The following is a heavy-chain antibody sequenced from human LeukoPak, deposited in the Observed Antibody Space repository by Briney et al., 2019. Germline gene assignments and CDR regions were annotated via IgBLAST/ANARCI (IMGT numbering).Heavy chain of an antibody. J-gene: IGHJ4*02. CDR2: IYTSGST. Sequence: SETLSLTCTVSGGSISSYYWCWIRQPAGTGLGWIGRIYTSGSTNYNPSLKSPVARSLDSSKTQYSLKPSCVTAAERAVHYWAQYGSGRSFYSSGEGTLVTVS. CDR1: GGSISSYY. V-gene: IGHV4-4*07. D-gene: IGHD3-10*01. CDR3: AQYGSGRSFYS.